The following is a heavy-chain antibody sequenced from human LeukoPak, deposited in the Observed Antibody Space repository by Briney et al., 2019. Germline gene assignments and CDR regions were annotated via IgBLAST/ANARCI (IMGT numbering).Heavy chain of an antibody. CDR3: ARQAAANSIDY. CDR1: GGSISNYY. D-gene: IGHD2-2*01. J-gene: IGHJ4*02. V-gene: IGHV4-59*08. CDR2: INYSGST. Sequence: SETLSLTCTVSGGSISNYYWSWIRQPPGKGLEWIGYINYSGSTTYNPSLKSRVTISVDTSKNQFSLKLTSTTAADTAVYYCARQAAANSIDYWGQGTVVTVSS.